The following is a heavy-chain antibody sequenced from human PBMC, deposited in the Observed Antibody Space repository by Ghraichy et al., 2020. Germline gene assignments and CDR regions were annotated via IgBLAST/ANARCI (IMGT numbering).Heavy chain of an antibody. J-gene: IGHJ6*02. CDR3: TRVEVAAYYYYYGMDV. D-gene: IGHD2-15*01. CDR2: IRSKAYGGTT. Sequence: GGSLRLSCTASGFTFGDYAMSWVRQAPGKGLEWVGFIRSKAYGGTTEYAASVKGRFTISRDDSKSIAYLQMNSLKTEDTAVYYCTRVEVAAYYYYYGMDVWGQGTTVTVSS. CDR1: GFTFGDYA. V-gene: IGHV3-49*04.